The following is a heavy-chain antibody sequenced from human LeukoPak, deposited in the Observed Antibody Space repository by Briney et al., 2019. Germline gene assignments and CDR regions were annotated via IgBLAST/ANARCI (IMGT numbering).Heavy chain of an antibody. CDR3: ASSSSRSYGNYFDY. V-gene: IGHV4-34*01. CDR1: GGSFSGYY. J-gene: IGHJ4*02. Sequence: SETLSLTCAVYGGSFSGYYWSWIRQPPGKGLEWIGEINHSGSTNYNPSLKSRVTISVDTSKNQFSLKLSSVTAADTAVYYCASSSSRSYGNYFDYWGQGTLVTGSS. D-gene: IGHD1-26*01. CDR2: INHSGST.